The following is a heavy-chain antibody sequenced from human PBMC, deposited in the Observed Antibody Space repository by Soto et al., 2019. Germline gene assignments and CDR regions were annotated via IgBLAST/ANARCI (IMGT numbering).Heavy chain of an antibody. CDR1: GGSISSSNW. V-gene: IGHV4-4*02. Sequence: SETLSLTCAVSGGSISSSNWWSWVRQPPGKGLEWIGEIYHSGSTNYNPSLKSRVTISVDKSKNQFSLKLNSVTAADTAVYYWGKVGGSRGPQPFDYGGKGPLVTVPS. CDR2: IYHSGST. D-gene: IGHD3-10*01. J-gene: IGHJ4*02. CDR3: GKVGGSRGPQPFDY.